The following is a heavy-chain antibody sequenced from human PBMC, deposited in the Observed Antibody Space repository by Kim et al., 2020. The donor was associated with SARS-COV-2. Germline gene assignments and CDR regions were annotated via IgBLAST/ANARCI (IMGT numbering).Heavy chain of an antibody. CDR1: GGSFSRYH. V-gene: IGHV4-59*08. CDR3: ARSDVNGWTFAN. CDR2: VYYSGST. D-gene: IGHD6-19*01. Sequence: SETLSLTCTASGGSFSRYHWTWIRQPPGKGLEWIGYVYYSGSTKYNPSLESRLSMSLDMSKNQFSLNLSSVTAADTAVYFCARSDVNGWTFANWGQGTLV. J-gene: IGHJ4*02.